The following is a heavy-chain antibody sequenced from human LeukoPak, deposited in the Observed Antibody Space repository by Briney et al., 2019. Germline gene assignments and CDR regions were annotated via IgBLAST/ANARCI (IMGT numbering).Heavy chain of an antibody. D-gene: IGHD5-18*01. CDR1: GFTFSNYW. CDR2: ISWNSGSI. J-gene: IGHJ4*02. Sequence: GGSLRLSCAASGFTFSNYWMHRARQAPGKGLEWVSGISWNSGSIGYADSVKGRFTISRDNAKNSLYLQMNSLRAEDTALYYCVTFGAINQRYRYFFDYWGQGTLVTVSS. V-gene: IGHV3-9*01. CDR3: VTFGAINQRYRYFFDY.